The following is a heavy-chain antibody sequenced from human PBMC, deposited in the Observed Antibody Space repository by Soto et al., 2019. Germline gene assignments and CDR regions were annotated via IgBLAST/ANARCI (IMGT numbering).Heavy chain of an antibody. D-gene: IGHD2-21*02. CDR3: ARDDATYCGGDCYRYFYYGMDV. CDR2: IIPMFPTA. Sequence: GASVKVSCKASGGTFSNHAISWVRLAPGQGLEWVGGIIPMFPTADYAQRFQGRVTITADDSTTTVYMELSGLRSEDTAMYYCARDDATYCGGDCYRYFYYGMDVWGQGTTVTVSS. CDR1: GGTFSNHA. J-gene: IGHJ6*02. V-gene: IGHV1-69*13.